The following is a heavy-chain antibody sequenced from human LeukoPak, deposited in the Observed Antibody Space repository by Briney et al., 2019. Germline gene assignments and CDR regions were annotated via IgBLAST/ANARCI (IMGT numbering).Heavy chain of an antibody. D-gene: IGHD1-26*01. V-gene: IGHV1-2*02. CDR2: INPNSGGT. Sequence: ASVKVSCKASGYTFTGYYMHWVRQAPGQGLEWMGWINPNSGGTNYAQKFQGRVTMTRDTSISTAYMELSRLRSDDTAVYYCALNLGSWELLLGDYMDVWGKGTTVTVSS. J-gene: IGHJ6*03. CDR1: GYTFTGYY. CDR3: ALNLGSWELLLGDYMDV.